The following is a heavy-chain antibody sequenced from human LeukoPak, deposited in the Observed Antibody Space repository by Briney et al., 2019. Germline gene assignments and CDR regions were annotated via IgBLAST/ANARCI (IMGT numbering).Heavy chain of an antibody. CDR2: ISSNGGST. CDR1: GFTFSSYA. D-gene: IGHD1-1*01. V-gene: IGHV3-64*01. Sequence: PGGSRRLSCAASGFTFSSYAMHWVRQAPGKGLEYVSAISSNGGSTYYANSVKGRFTISRDNAKNSLYLQMNSLRAEDTAVYYCAREAGTTSHQDYWGQGTLVTVSS. CDR3: AREAGTTSHQDY. J-gene: IGHJ4*02.